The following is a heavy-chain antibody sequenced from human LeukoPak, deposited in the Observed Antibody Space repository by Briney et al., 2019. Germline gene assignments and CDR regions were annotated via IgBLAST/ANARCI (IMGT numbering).Heavy chain of an antibody. V-gene: IGHV3-7*01. Sequence: GGSLRLSCAVSGLTFRSYWMSWVRQAPGKGLEWVANINQDGSEKYFVNSVKGRFTISRDNAKNSLHLQMNTLRAENTAVYYCARERDGNFLDYWGKGTVVTVSS. CDR1: GLTFRSYW. D-gene: IGHD5-24*01. CDR3: ARERDGNFLDY. CDR2: INQDGSEK. J-gene: IGHJ4*02.